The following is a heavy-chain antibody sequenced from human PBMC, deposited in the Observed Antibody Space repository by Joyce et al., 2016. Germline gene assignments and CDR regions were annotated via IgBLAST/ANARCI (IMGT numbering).Heavy chain of an antibody. CDR3: ARGGIVYDYSMDL. J-gene: IGHJ6*02. Sequence: EVQLVESGGGLVKPGGSLRISCAACGFAFSTASMSWFRRAPGEGLEWVSAISSDSTYIFYADSVKGRFAVSRDNAKNSLYLQMNSLRAEDTAVFFCARGGIVYDYSMDLWGQGTTVTVSS. D-gene: IGHD3-22*01. V-gene: IGHV3-21*02. CDR2: ISSDSTYI. CDR1: GFAFSTAS.